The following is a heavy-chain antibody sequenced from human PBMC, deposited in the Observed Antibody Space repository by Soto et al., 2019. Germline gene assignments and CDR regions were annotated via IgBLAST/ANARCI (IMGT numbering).Heavy chain of an antibody. D-gene: IGHD1-26*01. CDR3: ARDGRKGELLKHYYSYYGMDV. CDR1: GFTFSSYS. CDR2: ISSSSSTI. Sequence: EVQLVESGGGLVQPGGSLRLSCAASGFTFSSYSMNWVRQAPGKGLEWVSYISSSSSTIYYADSVEGRFTITRDNAKYSLSLQMNSLRAEDTAVYYCARDGRKGELLKHYYSYYGMDVCGQVTTVTVPS. J-gene: IGHJ6*02. V-gene: IGHV3-48*01.